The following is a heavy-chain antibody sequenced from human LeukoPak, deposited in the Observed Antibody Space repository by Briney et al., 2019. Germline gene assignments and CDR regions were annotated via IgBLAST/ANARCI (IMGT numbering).Heavy chain of an antibody. Sequence: PGGSLRLSYAASGFTFSNYEMNWVRQAPGKGLEWVSYISSSGITIRYADSVKDRFTISRDNAKSSLYLQMNSLRAEDTAVYYCATMRGNYASFFDYWGQGTLVTVSS. J-gene: IGHJ4*02. CDR2: ISSSGITI. CDR3: ATMRGNYASFFDY. CDR1: GFTFSNYE. D-gene: IGHD1-26*01. V-gene: IGHV3-48*03.